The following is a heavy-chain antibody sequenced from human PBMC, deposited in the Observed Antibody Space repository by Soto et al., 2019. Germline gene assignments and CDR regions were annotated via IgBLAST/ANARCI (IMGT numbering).Heavy chain of an antibody. D-gene: IGHD6-19*01. Sequence: QVQLVQSGAEVKKPGSSVKVSCKASGGTFSSYTISWVRQAPGQGLEWMGRIIPILGIANYAQKFQGRVKITAQKTKSKAYMELSSLRSEETAVYYSARVLSSSGWYFDYWGQGTLVTVSS. J-gene: IGHJ4*02. CDR3: ARVLSSSGWYFDY. V-gene: IGHV1-69*02. CDR2: IIPILGIA. CDR1: GGTFSSYT.